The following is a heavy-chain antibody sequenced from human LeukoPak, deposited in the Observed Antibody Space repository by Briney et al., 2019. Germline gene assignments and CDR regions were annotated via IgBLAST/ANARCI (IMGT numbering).Heavy chain of an antibody. J-gene: IGHJ6*03. CDR2: IYTSGGT. CDR1: GGSISSYY. CDR3: ARHGVESGTTYYYYYYMDV. V-gene: IGHV4-4*07. D-gene: IGHD3-3*01. Sequence: SETLSLTCTVSGGSISSYYWSWIRQPAGKGLEWIGRIYTSGGTNYNPSLKSRVTMSVDTSKNQFSLKLSSVTAADTAVYYCARHGVESGTTYYYYYYMDVWGKGTTVTVSS.